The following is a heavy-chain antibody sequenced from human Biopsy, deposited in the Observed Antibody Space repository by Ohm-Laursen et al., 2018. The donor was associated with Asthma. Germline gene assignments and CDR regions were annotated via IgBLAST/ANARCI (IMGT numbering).Heavy chain of an antibody. CDR2: IKKDGSEK. Sequence: SLRLSCAASGFTFSSYWMSWVRQAPGKGLEWVANIKKDGSEKYYVDSVRGRFTISRDNAKTSLYLQMNSLRDGDTAVYFCAKNSRRGSHDPFDIWGQGTMVTVSS. D-gene: IGHD1-26*01. J-gene: IGHJ3*02. V-gene: IGHV3-7*03. CDR3: AKNSRRGSHDPFDI. CDR1: GFTFSSYW.